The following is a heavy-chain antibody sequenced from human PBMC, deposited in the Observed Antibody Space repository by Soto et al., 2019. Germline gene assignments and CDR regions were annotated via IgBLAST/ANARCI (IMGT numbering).Heavy chain of an antibody. CDR2: VYYSGST. CDR3: ARNTSTYSDS. CDR1: GYSISNGDY. Sequence: SETLSLTCAVSGYSISNGDYWGWIRQAPGKGLEWIGSVYYSGSTHYEPSLRGRIAISVDTLKNQFSLRLPSVTAADTAMYFCARNTSTYSDSRGQG. V-gene: IGHV4-38-2*01. J-gene: IGHJ4*02. D-gene: IGHD2-21*01.